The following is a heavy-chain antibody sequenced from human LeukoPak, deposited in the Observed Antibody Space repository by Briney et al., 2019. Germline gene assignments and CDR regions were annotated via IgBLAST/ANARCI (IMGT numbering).Heavy chain of an antibody. CDR1: GFSFSTYR. J-gene: IGHJ4*02. Sequence: GGSLRLSCAASGFSFSTYRMNWVRQAPGKGLEWVSSISSSSAYIYHAGSVKGRFTISRDNAKNSLYLQMNGLRAEDTAVYYCAGGYCSGGSCYDYFDYWGQGTLVTVSS. D-gene: IGHD2-15*01. CDR3: AGGYCSGGSCYDYFDY. CDR2: ISSSSAYI. V-gene: IGHV3-21*01.